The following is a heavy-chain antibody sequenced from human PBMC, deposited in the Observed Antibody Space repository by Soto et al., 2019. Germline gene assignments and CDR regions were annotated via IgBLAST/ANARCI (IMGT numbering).Heavy chain of an antibody. CDR2: IWYDGSNK. CDR3: ARERRIAAAYYYYGMDV. J-gene: IGHJ6*02. D-gene: IGHD6-13*01. CDR1: GFTFSSYG. V-gene: IGHV3-33*01. Sequence: GGSLRLSCAASGFTFSSYGMHWVRQAPGKGLEWVAVIWYDGSNKYYADSVKGRFTISRDNSKNTLYLQMNSLRAEDTAVYYCARERRIAAAYYYYGMDVWGQGTTVTVSS.